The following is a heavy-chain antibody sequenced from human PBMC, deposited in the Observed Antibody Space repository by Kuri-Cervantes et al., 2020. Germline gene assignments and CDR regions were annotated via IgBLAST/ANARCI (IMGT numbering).Heavy chain of an antibody. V-gene: IGHV1-2*04. CDR2: TNPNSGGT. CDR3: ARDYYDSRNYNYFDY. D-gene: IGHD3-22*01. J-gene: IGHJ4*02. CDR1: GYAFTDYY. Sequence: ASVKVSCKASGYAFTDYYMHWVRQAPGQGLEWMGWTNPNSGGTNYAQKFQGWVTMTRDTSITTAYMELSRLGSDDTAVYYCARDYYDSRNYNYFDYWGQGTLVTVSS.